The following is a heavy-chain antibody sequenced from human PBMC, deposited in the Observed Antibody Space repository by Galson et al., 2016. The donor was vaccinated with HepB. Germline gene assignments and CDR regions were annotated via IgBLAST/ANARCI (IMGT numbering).Heavy chain of an antibody. J-gene: IGHJ3*02. CDR1: GDSFSSGNW. D-gene: IGHD6-19*01. Sequence: TLSLTCAVSGDSFSSGNWWSWVRQPPGKGLEWIGEIYHSGRTNYNPSLKSRVTISVDKSKNHFSLKLISVTAADTAVYYCARPVAGDAFDIWGQGTMVTVSS. CDR3: ARPVAGDAFDI. V-gene: IGHV4-4*02. CDR2: IYHSGRT.